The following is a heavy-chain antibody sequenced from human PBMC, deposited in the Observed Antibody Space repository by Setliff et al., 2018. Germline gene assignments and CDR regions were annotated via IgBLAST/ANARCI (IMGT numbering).Heavy chain of an antibody. CDR2: IYYTGKT. J-gene: IGHJ6*03. D-gene: IGHD3-3*01. V-gene: IGHV4-30-4*01. CDR1: GDSLSGDNYF. CDR3: ARLSGFLYIDV. Sequence: PSETLSLTCTVSGDSLSGDNYFWSWIRQLPGKGLQWVGYIYYTGKTYYNPSLKSRVTISVDTSKNQFSLKLSSVTAADTAVYYCARLSGFLYIDVWGKGTTVTVSS.